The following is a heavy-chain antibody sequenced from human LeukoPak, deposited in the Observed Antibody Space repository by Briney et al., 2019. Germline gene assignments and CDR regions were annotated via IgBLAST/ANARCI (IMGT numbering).Heavy chain of an antibody. J-gene: IGHJ5*02. CDR1: GFTFSSYA. V-gene: IGHV3-30-3*01. Sequence: GGSLRLSCAASGFTFSSYAMHWVRQAPGKGLDWAAVISSDGNTQYYADSVKGRFTISRDNSKNTLYLQMNSLRAEDTAVYYCARDGGYGDYAFDRWGQGTLVTVSS. D-gene: IGHD4-17*01. CDR2: ISSDGNTQ. CDR3: ARDGGYGDYAFDR.